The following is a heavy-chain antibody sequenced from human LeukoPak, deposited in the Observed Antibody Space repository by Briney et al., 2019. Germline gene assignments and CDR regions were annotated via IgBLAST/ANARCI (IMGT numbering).Heavy chain of an antibody. D-gene: IGHD3-3*02. CDR3: ATSLAYYYYYGMDV. Sequence: ASETLSLTCTVSGYSISSGYYWGWIRQPPGKGLEWIGSIYHSGSTYYNPSLKSRVTISVDTSKNQFSLKLSSVTAADTAVYYCATSLAYYYYYGMDVWGQGTTVTVSS. V-gene: IGHV4-38-2*02. J-gene: IGHJ6*02. CDR2: IYHSGST. CDR1: GYSISSGYY.